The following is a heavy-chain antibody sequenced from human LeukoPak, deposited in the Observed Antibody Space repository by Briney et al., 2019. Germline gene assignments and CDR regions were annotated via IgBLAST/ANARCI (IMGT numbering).Heavy chain of an antibody. CDR1: GFSLRSYW. D-gene: IGHD6-6*01. J-gene: IGHJ4*02. CDR2: ISGGGSMT. Sequence: PGGSLRLSCAVSGFSLRSYWMHWVRQAPGKRLVWVSRISGGGSMTNYADSVKGRFTISRDNAKNTVYLQMNSLRAEDTAVYYCARYSSSSGGASHYFDYWGQGTLVTVSS. V-gene: IGHV3-74*01. CDR3: ARYSSSSGGASHYFDY.